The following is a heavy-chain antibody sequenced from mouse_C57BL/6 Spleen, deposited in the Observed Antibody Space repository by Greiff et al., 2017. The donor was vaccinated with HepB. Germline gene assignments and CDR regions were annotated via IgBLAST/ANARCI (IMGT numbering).Heavy chain of an antibody. V-gene: IGHV1-80*01. CDR2: IYPGDGDT. Sequence: QVQLQQSGAELVKPGASVKISCKASGYAFSSYWMNWVKQRPGKGLEWIGQIYPGDGDTNYNGKFKGKATLTADKSSSTAYMQLSSLTSEDSAVYFCARRDGTSDYFDYWGQGTTLTVSS. D-gene: IGHD4-1*01. CDR1: GYAFSSYW. CDR3: ARRDGTSDYFDY. J-gene: IGHJ2*01.